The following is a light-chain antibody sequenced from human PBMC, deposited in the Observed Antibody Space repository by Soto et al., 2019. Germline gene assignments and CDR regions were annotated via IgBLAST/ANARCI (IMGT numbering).Light chain of an antibody. V-gene: IGKV1-5*03. CDR3: QQYNTYWT. Sequence: DIPLTQSPSTLSASVGDRVTVXFRASQSISSWLAWYQQKPGKAPKLLIYKASGLESGVPSRFSGSGSGTEFTLTITGLQPDDFATYYCQQYNTYWTFGQGTKVDIK. J-gene: IGKJ1*01. CDR1: QSISSW. CDR2: KAS.